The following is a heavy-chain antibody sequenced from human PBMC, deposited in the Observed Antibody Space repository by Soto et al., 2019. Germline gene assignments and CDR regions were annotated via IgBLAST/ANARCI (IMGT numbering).Heavy chain of an antibody. V-gene: IGHV1-69*01. D-gene: IGHD5-12*01. Sequence: QVQLVQSGAEVKRPGSSVKVSCEASGGTFSSLGFTXXXQXXGQGLEWMGGIIPISGRTTFAPKFLGRVTITADESTRTTYMELTALTSDDTAIYYCATRGTQGRWLEFADYWGQGTLVTVSS. J-gene: IGHJ4*02. CDR1: GGTFSSLG. CDR2: IIPISGRT. CDR3: ATRGTQGRWLEFADY.